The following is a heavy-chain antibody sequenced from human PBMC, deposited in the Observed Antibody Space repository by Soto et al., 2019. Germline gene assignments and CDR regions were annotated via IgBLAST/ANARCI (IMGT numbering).Heavy chain of an antibody. CDR1: GGSISNYY. CDR3: ARDVQSGYTYGYDWIDP. V-gene: IGHV4-4*07. J-gene: IGHJ5*02. Sequence: SETLSLTCTVSGGSISNYYWNWIRQPAGKGLEWLGRIYTSGSTNYNPSLKSRVTMSVDTSKNQFSLKLSSVTAADTAVYYCARDVQSGYTYGYDWIDPWGQGALVTVSS. CDR2: IYTSGST. D-gene: IGHD5-18*01.